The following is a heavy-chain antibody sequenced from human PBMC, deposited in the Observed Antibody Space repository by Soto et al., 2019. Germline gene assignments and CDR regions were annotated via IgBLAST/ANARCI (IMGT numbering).Heavy chain of an antibody. Sequence: SVKVSCKASGFTFTSSGVQWVRQARGQRLEWIGWIVVGSGNTNYAQKFQERVTITRDMSTSTAYMELSSLRSEDTAVYYCAGIGIGDYGGEMVNWGQGTLVXVSS. CDR1: GFTFTSSG. CDR3: AGIGIGDYGGEMVN. D-gene: IGHD4-17*01. J-gene: IGHJ4*02. V-gene: IGHV1-58*01. CDR2: IVVGSGNT.